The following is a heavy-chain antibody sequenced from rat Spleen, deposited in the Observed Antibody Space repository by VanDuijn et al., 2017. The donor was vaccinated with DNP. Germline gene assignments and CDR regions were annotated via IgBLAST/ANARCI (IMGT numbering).Heavy chain of an antibody. D-gene: IGHD1-7*01. J-gene: IGHJ1*01. V-gene: IGHV3-1*01. CDR3: ARSYLWAQNLYFDS. CDR1: GYSITSNY. CDR2: ISYSGST. Sequence: EVQLQESGPGLVKPSQSLSLTCSVTGYSITSNYWGWIRKFPGNKMEWMGYISYSGSTGYNPFLKSRISITRDTSKNQFFLQLNSVTTEDTATYYCARSYLWAQNLYFDSWGPGTLVTVSS.